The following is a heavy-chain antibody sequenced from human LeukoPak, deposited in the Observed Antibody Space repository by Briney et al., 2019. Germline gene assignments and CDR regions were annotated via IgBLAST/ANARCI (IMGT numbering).Heavy chain of an antibody. V-gene: IGHV3-23*01. CDR1: GFAFNNYA. CDR2: ISGSGANT. J-gene: IGHJ4*02. CDR3: APTVGDY. Sequence: QPGGSLRLSCAASGFAFNNYAMSWVRQAPGKGLEWVSGISGSGANTYHADSVKGRFTISRDNSKNTLYLQMNSLRAEDTAVYYCAPTVGDYWGQGTLVTVSS.